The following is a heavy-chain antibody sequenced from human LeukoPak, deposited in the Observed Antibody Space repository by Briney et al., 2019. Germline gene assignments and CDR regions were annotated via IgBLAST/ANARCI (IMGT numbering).Heavy chain of an antibody. CDR2: IYYSGST. CDR1: GGSISGGDYY. CDR3: RSGGRLGIPSYYYYYYMDV. J-gene: IGHJ6*03. Sequence: SETLSLTCTVSGGSISGGDYYWSWIRQPPGKGLEWIGYIYYSGSTYYNPSLKSRVTISVDTSKNQFSLKLSSVTAADTAVYYCRSGGRLGIPSYYYYYYMDVWGKGTTVTVSS. D-gene: IGHD2-15*01. V-gene: IGHV4-30-4*08.